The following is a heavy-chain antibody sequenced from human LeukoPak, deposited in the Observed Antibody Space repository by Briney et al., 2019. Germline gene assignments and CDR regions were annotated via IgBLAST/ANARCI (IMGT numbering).Heavy chain of an antibody. CDR1: GGSISSYY. D-gene: IGHD2-15*01. Sequence: PSETLSLTCTVSGGSISSYYWSWIRQPPGKGLEWIGYIYYSGSTNYNPSLKSRVTISVDTSKNQFSLKLSSVTAADTAVYYCARDGYCSGGSCYSIYYYGMDVWGQGTTVTVSS. CDR2: IYYSGST. CDR3: ARDGYCSGGSCYSIYYYGMDV. V-gene: IGHV4-59*01. J-gene: IGHJ6*02.